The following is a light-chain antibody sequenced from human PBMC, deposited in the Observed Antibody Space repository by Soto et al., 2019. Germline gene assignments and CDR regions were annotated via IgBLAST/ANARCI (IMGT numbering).Light chain of an antibody. J-gene: IGLJ3*02. CDR3: CSSAGTFSSV. Sequence: QSALTQPRSVSGSPGQSVTISCTGTSSDVGGYNYVSWYQQHPGKAPKLMIYDVSKRPSGVPDRFSGSKSGNTASLTISGLQAHDEADYYCCSSAGTFSSVFGGGTKLTVL. CDR2: DVS. V-gene: IGLV2-11*01. CDR1: SSDVGGYNY.